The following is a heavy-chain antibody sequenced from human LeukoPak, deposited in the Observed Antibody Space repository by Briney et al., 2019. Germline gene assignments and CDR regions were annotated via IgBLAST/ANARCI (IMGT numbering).Heavy chain of an antibody. CDR1: GGSISSYY. CDR2: IYTSGST. D-gene: IGHD5-12*01. Sequence: PSQTLSLTCAVSGGSISSYYWSWIRQPAGKGLEWIGRIYTSGSTNYNPSLKSRVTMSVDTSKNQFSLKLSSVTAADTAVYYCARGVFELGGYVHAFDIWGQGTMVTVSS. CDR3: ARGVFELGGYVHAFDI. J-gene: IGHJ3*02. V-gene: IGHV4-4*07.